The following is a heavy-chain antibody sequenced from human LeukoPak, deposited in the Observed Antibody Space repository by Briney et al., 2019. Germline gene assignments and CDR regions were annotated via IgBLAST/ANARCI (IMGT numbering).Heavy chain of an antibody. CDR2: INHRGST. Sequence: PSETLSLTCAVYGGSFSGYYWSWVRQPPGKGREGRGEINHRGSTNYNPSLKRGGTISEDTSKKQFSLRLSSVTAADTAVYYCARCRSSFTIFGVVRYSFYPWDQGTLVTVSS. V-gene: IGHV4-34*01. CDR3: ARCRSSFTIFGVVRYSFYP. D-gene: IGHD3-3*01. J-gene: IGHJ5*02. CDR1: GGSFSGYY.